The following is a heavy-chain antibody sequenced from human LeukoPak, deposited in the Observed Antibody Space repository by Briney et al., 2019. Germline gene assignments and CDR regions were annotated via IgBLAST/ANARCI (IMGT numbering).Heavy chain of an antibody. Sequence: GGSLRLSCATSGFTFSNHDMNWVRQAPGKGLEWVSSITGSSNSIDFADSVKGRFAISRDNAKNSLFLQMDSLRVEDTAVYYCVREGSGSTHYMDVWGKGTMVIVSS. V-gene: IGHV3-21*01. CDR3: VREGSGSTHYMDV. CDR2: ITGSSNSI. D-gene: IGHD3-10*01. CDR1: GFTFSNHD. J-gene: IGHJ6*03.